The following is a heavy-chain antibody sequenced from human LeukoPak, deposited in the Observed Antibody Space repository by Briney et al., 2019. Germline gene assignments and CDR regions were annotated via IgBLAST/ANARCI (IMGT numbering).Heavy chain of an antibody. CDR2: IYYSGST. CDR3: ATTLGYCSGGSCLLPYYCYYMDV. V-gene: IGHV4-59*01. Sequence: SETLSLTCTVSGGSISSYYWSWIRQPPGKGLEWIGYIYYSGSTNYNPSLKSRVTISVDTSKNQFSLKLSSVTAADTAVYYCATTLGYCSGGSCLLPYYCYYMDVWGKGTTVTVSS. CDR1: GGSISSYY. D-gene: IGHD2-15*01. J-gene: IGHJ6*03.